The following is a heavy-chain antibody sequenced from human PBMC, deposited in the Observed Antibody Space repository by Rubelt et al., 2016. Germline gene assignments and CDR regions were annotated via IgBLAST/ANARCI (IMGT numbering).Heavy chain of an antibody. D-gene: IGHD5-24*01. CDR3: ARLESWFDP. V-gene: IGHV4-59*12. CDR1: GGSISSYY. Sequence: QVQLQESGPGLVKPSETLSLTCTVSGGSISSYYWSWIRQPPGKWLELIGEINHSGSTNYNPSLKSRVTISVDTSKNQFSLKLSSVTAADTAVYYCARLESWFDPWGQGTLVTVSS. J-gene: IGHJ5*02. CDR2: INHSGST.